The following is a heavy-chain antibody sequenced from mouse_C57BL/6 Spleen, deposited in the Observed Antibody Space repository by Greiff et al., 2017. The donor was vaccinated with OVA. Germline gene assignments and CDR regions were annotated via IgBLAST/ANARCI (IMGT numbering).Heavy chain of an antibody. Sequence: QVQLKESGAELVKPGASVKISCKASGYAFSSYWMNWVKQRPGKGLEWIGQIYPGDGDTNYNGKFKGKATLTADKSSSTAYMQLSSLTSEDSAVYFCARDSSGGGDYWGQGTTLTVSS. CDR1: GYAFSSYW. J-gene: IGHJ2*01. CDR3: ARDSSGGGDY. CDR2: IYPGDGDT. D-gene: IGHD3-2*02. V-gene: IGHV1-80*01.